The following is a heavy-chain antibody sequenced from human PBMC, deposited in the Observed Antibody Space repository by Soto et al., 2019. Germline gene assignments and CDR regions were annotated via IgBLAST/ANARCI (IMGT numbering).Heavy chain of an antibody. CDR1: GFTFSSYG. Sequence: QVQLVESGGGVVQPGRSLRLSCAASGFTFSSYGMHWVRQAPGKGLEWVAVIWYDGSNKYYADSVKGRFTISRDNSKNTLYLQMNSLRAEDTAVYYCARDIPLGYCSGGSCPLSYGMDVWGQGTTVTVSS. CDR3: ARDIPLGYCSGGSCPLSYGMDV. D-gene: IGHD2-15*01. CDR2: IWYDGSNK. J-gene: IGHJ6*02. V-gene: IGHV3-33*01.